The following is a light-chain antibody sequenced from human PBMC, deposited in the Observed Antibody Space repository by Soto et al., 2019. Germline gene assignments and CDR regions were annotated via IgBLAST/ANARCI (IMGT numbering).Light chain of an antibody. Sequence: DIVLTQSPDTLCVSPGERATLSCRASQSVGTNSAWYQQRPGQAPRLLVYGASTRASGIPPRFSGSGSGTDFTLTISSLQSEDFAVYYCQQLNYWPRITFGQGTRLEI. CDR1: QSVGTN. CDR3: QQLNYWPRIT. CDR2: GAS. V-gene: IGKV3-15*01. J-gene: IGKJ5*01.